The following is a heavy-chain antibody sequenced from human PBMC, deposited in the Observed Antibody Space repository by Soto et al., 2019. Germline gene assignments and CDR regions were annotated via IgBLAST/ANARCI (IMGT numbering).Heavy chain of an antibody. CDR3: AKSPGGYYSFDI. V-gene: IGHV3-30-3*02. Sequence: GGSLRLSCAASGFTFSSYAMHWVRQAPGKGLEWVAVISYDGSDKYYADSVKGRFTISRDNSKNTLYLQMNSLRAEDTAVYYCAKSPGGYYSFDIWGQGTMVTVSS. CDR1: GFTFSSYA. CDR2: ISYDGSDK. J-gene: IGHJ3*02. D-gene: IGHD3-3*01.